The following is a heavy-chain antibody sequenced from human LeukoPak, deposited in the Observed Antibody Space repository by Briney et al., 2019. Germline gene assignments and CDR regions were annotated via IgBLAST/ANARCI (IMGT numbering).Heavy chain of an antibody. Sequence: SQTLSLTCAISGDSFSSNSAAWNWIRQSPSRGLEWLGRTYYRSKWYNDYAVSVKSRITINPDTSKNQFSLQLNSVTPEDTAVYYCARVGYSSSWSPFDYWGQGTLVTVSS. V-gene: IGHV6-1*01. CDR2: TYYRSKWYN. CDR3: ARVGYSSSWSPFDY. CDR1: GDSFSSNSAA. J-gene: IGHJ4*02. D-gene: IGHD6-13*01.